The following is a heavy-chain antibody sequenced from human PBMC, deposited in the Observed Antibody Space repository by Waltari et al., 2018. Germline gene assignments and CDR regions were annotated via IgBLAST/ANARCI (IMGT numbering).Heavy chain of an antibody. V-gene: IGHV1-2*06. D-gene: IGHD5-12*01. Sequence: QVQLGQSGAEVRKPGASVKVSCPASAYPFTGYYMHWGRQAPGQGLEWRGRINPNSGGTNYAQKFQGRVTMTRDTSISTAYMELSRLRSDDTAVYYCARGAVEMATKYWGQGTLVTVSS. CDR1: AYPFTGYY. J-gene: IGHJ4*02. CDR3: ARGAVEMATKY. CDR2: INPNSGGT.